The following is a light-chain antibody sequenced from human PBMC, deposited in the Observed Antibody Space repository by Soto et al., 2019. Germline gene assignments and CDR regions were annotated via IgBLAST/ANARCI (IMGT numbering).Light chain of an antibody. CDR1: QTVSSN. V-gene: IGKV3-15*01. CDR2: GAS. J-gene: IGKJ4*01. Sequence: EIVMTQTPATMSVSPGERSTLSCRASQTVSSNIAWYQQKPGQAPRLLIYGASTRATGIPARLSGSGSGTEFTLTICSLQSADFAVYYCEQYYHWPPREITVGGGIKVEIK. CDR3: EQYYHWPPREIT.